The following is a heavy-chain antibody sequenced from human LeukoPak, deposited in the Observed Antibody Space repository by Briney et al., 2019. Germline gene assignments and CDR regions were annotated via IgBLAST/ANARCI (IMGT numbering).Heavy chain of an antibody. Sequence: ASVKVSCKASGGTFSSYAISWVRQAPGQGLEWMGRIIPILGIANYAQKFQGRVTITADESTSTAYMELSSLRSEDTAVYYCAREGVVPAARFDYWGQGTLVTVSS. CDR2: IIPILGIA. D-gene: IGHD2-2*01. J-gene: IGHJ4*02. V-gene: IGHV1-69*04. CDR3: AREGVVPAARFDY. CDR1: GGTFSSYA.